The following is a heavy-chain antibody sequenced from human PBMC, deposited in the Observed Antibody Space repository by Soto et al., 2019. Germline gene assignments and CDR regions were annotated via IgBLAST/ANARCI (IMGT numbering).Heavy chain of an antibody. CDR1: GFTFSSYA. CDR3: AKGPGSGWYGYYYYMDV. Sequence: EVQLLESGGGLVQPGGSLRLSCAASGFTFSSYAMSWVRQAPGKGLEWVSAISGSGGSTYYAASVKGRFTISRDNSKNTLYLQMNSLRAEDTAVYYCAKGPGSGWYGYYYYMDVWGKGTTVTVSS. V-gene: IGHV3-23*01. CDR2: ISGSGGST. J-gene: IGHJ6*03. D-gene: IGHD6-19*01.